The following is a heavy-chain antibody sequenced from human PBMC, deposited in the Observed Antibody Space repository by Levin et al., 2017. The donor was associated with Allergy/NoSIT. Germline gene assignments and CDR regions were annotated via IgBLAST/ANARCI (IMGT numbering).Heavy chain of an antibody. J-gene: IGHJ4*02. CDR3: ARLLRELTGAFDY. V-gene: IGHV4-39*01. CDR1: GGSISSSTSY. D-gene: IGHD7-27*01. CDR2: IYYAGDT. Sequence: PSETLSLTCSVSGGSISSSTSYGGWIRQAPGKGLEWIGIIYYAGDTFYSPSLKSRITMSVDTSKNQFSLKVTSVTAADTAVYYCARLLRELTGAFDYWGQGILVTVSS.